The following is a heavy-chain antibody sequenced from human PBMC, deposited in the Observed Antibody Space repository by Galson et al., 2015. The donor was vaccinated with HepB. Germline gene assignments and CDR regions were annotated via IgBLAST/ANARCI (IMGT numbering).Heavy chain of an antibody. D-gene: IGHD3-22*01. J-gene: IGHJ4*02. Sequence: SLRLSCAASGFTFSSYWMSWVRQAPGKGLEWVANIKQDGSEKYYVDSVKGRFTISRDNAKNSLYLQMNSLRAEDTAVYYCARCSGYYYDSSGTYPFDYWGQGTLITVSS. CDR3: ARCSGYYYDSSGTYPFDY. CDR1: GFTFSSYW. V-gene: IGHV3-7*01. CDR2: IKQDGSEK.